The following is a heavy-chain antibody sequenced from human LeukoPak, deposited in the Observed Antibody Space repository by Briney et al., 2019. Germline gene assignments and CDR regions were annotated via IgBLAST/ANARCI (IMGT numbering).Heavy chain of an antibody. CDR2: INWNGGST. V-gene: IGHV3-20*04. CDR1: GLTFDDYG. D-gene: IGHD6-13*01. J-gene: IGHJ4*02. Sequence: GGSLRLSCAASGLTFDDYGMSWVRQAPGKGLEWVSGINWNGGSTGYADSVKGRFTISRDNAKNSLYLQMNSLRAEDTALYYCARDRDSSSWYYFDYWGQGTLVTVSS. CDR3: ARDRDSSSWYYFDY.